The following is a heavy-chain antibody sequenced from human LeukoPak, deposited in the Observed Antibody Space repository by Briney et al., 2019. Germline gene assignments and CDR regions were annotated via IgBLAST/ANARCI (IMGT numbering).Heavy chain of an antibody. CDR1: GFTFSSYA. Sequence: PGGSLRLSCAASGFTFSSYAMSWVRQAPGKGLEWVAVIWYDGSNKYYADSVKGRFTISRDNSKNTLYLQMNSLRAEDTAVYYCARGQYKYSSSSSDYWGQGTLVTVSS. CDR2: IWYDGSNK. J-gene: IGHJ4*02. V-gene: IGHV3-33*08. CDR3: ARGQYKYSSSSSDY. D-gene: IGHD6-6*01.